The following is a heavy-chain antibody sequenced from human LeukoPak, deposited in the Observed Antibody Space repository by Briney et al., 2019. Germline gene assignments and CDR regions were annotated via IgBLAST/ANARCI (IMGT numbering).Heavy chain of an antibody. V-gene: IGHV3-74*01. D-gene: IGHD6-19*01. CDR3: ARRLSSGWYGFDY. J-gene: IGHJ4*02. Sequence: SVKGRFTISRDNAKNTLYLQMNSLRAEDTAVYYCARRLSSGWYGFDYWGQGTLVTVSS.